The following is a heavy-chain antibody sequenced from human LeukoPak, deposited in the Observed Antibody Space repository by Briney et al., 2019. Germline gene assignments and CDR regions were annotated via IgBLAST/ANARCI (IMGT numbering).Heavy chain of an antibody. J-gene: IGHJ6*03. Sequence: SETLSLTCSVSDDSITMYYWTWIRQPPGKGLKWIGYVDHTGSTNFNPSLNGRVSISRDTTKNLFSLRLRSVTAEDTAVYYCAREGGGPTVTTLPYYYYMDVWGKGTTVTVSS. CDR3: AREGGGPTVTTLPYYYYMDV. CDR2: VDHTGST. V-gene: IGHV4-59*01. D-gene: IGHD4-17*01. CDR1: DDSITMYY.